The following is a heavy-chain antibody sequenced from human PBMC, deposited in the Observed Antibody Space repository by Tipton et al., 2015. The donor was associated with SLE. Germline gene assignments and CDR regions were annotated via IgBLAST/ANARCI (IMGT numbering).Heavy chain of an antibody. CDR2: IYYSGST. V-gene: IGHV4-31*02. J-gene: IGHJ4*02. CDR3: ARGTGGYYSDPGFFDY. D-gene: IGHD3-22*01. CDR1: GGSISSGGYY. Sequence: LRLSCTVSGGSISSGGYYWSWIRQHPGKGLEWIGNIYYSGSTYYNSSLKSRVTISVDTSKNQFSLKLSSVTAADTAVYYCARGTGGYYSDPGFFDYWGQGTLVTVSS.